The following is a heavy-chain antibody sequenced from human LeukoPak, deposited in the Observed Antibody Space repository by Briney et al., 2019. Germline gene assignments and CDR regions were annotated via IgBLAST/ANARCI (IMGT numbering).Heavy chain of an antibody. J-gene: IGHJ4*02. CDR1: VGTFRSYA. CDR3: ARTYYYGSSLDY. CDR2: IIPIFGTA. D-gene: IGHD3-10*01. V-gene: IGHV1-69*01. Sequence: GGSLRLSCAASVGTFRSYAISWVRQAPGQGLEWMGGIIPIFGTANYAQKFQGRVTITADESTSTAYMELSSLRSEDTAVYYCARTYYYGSSLDYWGQGTLVTVSS.